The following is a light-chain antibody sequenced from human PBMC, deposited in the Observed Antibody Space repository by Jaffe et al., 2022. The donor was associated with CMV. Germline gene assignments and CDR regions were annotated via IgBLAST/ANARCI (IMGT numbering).Light chain of an antibody. J-gene: IGKJ1*01. CDR1: QDIGKY. V-gene: IGKV1-27*01. Sequence: DTQMTQSPSSLSASVGDRVTITCRASQDIGKYLAWYQLKPGKVPILLIYAASILRSGVPSRFSGSGSGTDFTLTISSLQPEDVATYHCHNYNSAPGFGQGTKVEIK. CDR2: AAS. CDR3: HNYNSAPG.